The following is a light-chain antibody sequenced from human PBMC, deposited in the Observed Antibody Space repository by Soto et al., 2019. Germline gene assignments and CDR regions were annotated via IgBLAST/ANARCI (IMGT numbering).Light chain of an antibody. Sequence: EIVLTQSPGALSLSPGERATLSCRASQSLSSSYLAWYQQKPGQAPRLLIYGASNRATGIPDRFSGSGSGTDFTLTISRLEPEDFAVYYCQQYGSSPPIAFGPGTKVDIK. V-gene: IGKV3-20*01. CDR2: GAS. CDR3: QQYGSSPPIA. J-gene: IGKJ3*01. CDR1: QSLSSSY.